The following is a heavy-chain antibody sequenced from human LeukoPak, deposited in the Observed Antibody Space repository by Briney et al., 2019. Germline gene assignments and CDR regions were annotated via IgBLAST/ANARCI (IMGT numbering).Heavy chain of an antibody. D-gene: IGHD3-16*01. CDR2: IYYSGNT. V-gene: IGHV4-61*03. J-gene: IGHJ4*02. CDR3: VRQPRGGPYFDY. CDR1: GRSVSSGSYY. Sequence: SETLSLTCTVSGRSVSSGSYYWSWVRQPPGKGLDWSGYIYYSGNTNYKPSLKSRVTISVDTSKNHFSLKLTSVTAADTAVYYCVRQPRGGPYFDYWGQGALVTVSS.